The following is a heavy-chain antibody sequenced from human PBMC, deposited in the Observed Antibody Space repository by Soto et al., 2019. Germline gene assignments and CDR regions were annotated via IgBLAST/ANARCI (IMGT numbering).Heavy chain of an antibody. V-gene: IGHV1-2*04. CDR3: ARGEGSSWYNWFDP. D-gene: IGHD6-13*01. CDR1: GYTFTGYY. J-gene: IGHJ5*02. Sequence: QVQLVQSGAEVKKPGASVKVSCKASGYTFTGYYMHWVRQAPGQGLEWMGWINPNRGGTNYAQKFQGWVTMTRDTSISTGDMELSRLRSDDTAVYYCARGEGSSWYNWFDPWGQGTLVTVSS. CDR2: INPNRGGT.